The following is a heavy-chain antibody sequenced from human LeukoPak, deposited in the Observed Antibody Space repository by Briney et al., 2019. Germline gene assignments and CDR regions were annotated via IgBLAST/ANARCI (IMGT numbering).Heavy chain of an antibody. Sequence: GASVKVSCKASGYTFTGYYMHWVRQAPGQGLEWMGWINPNSGGTNYAQKFQGRVTMTRDTSISTAYMELSRLRSDDTAVYYCARVYSGYDHSIDYWGQGTLVTVSS. V-gene: IGHV1-2*02. D-gene: IGHD5-12*01. CDR3: ARVYSGYDHSIDY. CDR1: GYTFTGYY. J-gene: IGHJ4*02. CDR2: INPNSGGT.